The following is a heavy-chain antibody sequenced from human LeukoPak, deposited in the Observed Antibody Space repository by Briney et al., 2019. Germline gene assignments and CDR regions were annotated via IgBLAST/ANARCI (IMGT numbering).Heavy chain of an antibody. V-gene: IGHV3-64D*06. CDR1: GFTFSTFL. CDR3: VKALTDDVFDI. CDR2: ISSNGDTT. Sequence: PGGSLRLSCSASGFTFSTFLMHWVRQAPGKGLEYFSAISSNGDTTYYAGSVKGRFTISRDDSKNTLYLQMSSLRPEDTAVYYCVKALTDDVFDIWGQGTMVTVSS. J-gene: IGHJ3*02.